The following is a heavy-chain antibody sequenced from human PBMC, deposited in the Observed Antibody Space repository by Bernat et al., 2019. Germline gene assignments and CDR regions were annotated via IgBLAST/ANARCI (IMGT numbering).Heavy chain of an antibody. CDR3: ARSVGSGYDCVTFWQYYFDY. D-gene: IGHD5-12*01. Sequence: QVQLQESGPGLVKPSETLSLTCTVSGGPVSSGSYYWSWIRQPPGKGLEWIGYIYYSGSTNYNPSLKSRVTISVDTSKNQFSLKLSSVTAADTAVYYCARSVGSGYDCVTFWQYYFDYWGQGTLVTVSS. CDR1: GGPVSSGSYY. J-gene: IGHJ4*02. CDR2: IYYSGST. V-gene: IGHV4-61*01.